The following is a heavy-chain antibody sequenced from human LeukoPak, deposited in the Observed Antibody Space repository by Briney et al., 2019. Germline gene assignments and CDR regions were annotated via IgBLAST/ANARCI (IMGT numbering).Heavy chain of an antibody. CDR2: MNPKSGNT. V-gene: IGHV1-8*01. J-gene: IGHJ4*02. CDR1: GGTFNNFA. D-gene: IGHD1-26*01. CDR3: ARVTGSIDY. Sequence: GSSVKVSCKASGGTFNNFAVNWVRQATGQGLEWMGWMNPKSGNTGYAQKFQGRVTMTRDTSISTAYMELGSLRSEDTAVYYCARVTGSIDYWGQGTLVTVSS.